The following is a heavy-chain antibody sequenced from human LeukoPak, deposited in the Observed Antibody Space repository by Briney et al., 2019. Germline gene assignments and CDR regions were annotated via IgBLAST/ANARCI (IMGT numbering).Heavy chain of an antibody. CDR1: GYSFPTYW. Sequence: GESLKISCKASGYSFPTYWIGWVRQMPGKGLEWMGIIYPGDSDSRYSPSFQGQVTFSADKSISTAYLQWSSLTASDTAMYYCARGRFLEWTSFDHWGQGTLVTVSS. CDR2: IYPGDSDS. J-gene: IGHJ4*02. D-gene: IGHD3-3*01. V-gene: IGHV5-51*01. CDR3: ARGRFLEWTSFDH.